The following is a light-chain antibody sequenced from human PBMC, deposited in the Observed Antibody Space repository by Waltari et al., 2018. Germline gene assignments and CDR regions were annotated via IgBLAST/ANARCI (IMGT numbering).Light chain of an antibody. CDR1: RSNIGAGYA. J-gene: IGLJ2*01. CDR3: QSYDSSLSAHVV. V-gene: IGLV1-40*01. CDR2: DNN. Sequence: QSVLTQPPSVSGDPGQRVTISCTGSRSNIGAGYAVHWYQQLPGTAPKLLIFDNNNRPSGVPDRFSGSKSGTSASLAITGLQAEDEADYYCQSYDSSLSAHVVFGGGTKLTVL.